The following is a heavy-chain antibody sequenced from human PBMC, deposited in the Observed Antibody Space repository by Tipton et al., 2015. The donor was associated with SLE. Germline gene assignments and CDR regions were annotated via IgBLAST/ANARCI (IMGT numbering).Heavy chain of an antibody. J-gene: IGHJ5*02. CDR2: INHSGST. V-gene: IGHV4-34*01. CDR1: GGSFSGYY. Sequence: TLSLTCAVYGGSFSGYYWSWIRQPPGKGLEWIGEINHSGSTNYNPSLKSRVTISVDTSKNQFSLKLSSVTAADTAVYYCARAWAPGTDSSNWFDPWGQGTLVTVSS. CDR3: ARAWAPGTDSSNWFDP. D-gene: IGHD5-18*01.